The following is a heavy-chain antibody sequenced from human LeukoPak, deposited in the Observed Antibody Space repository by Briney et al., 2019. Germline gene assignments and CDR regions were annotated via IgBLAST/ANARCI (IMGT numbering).Heavy chain of an antibody. CDR3: ARDLGKTAPIDY. V-gene: IGHV1-46*01. CDR2: INPSGGST. J-gene: IGHJ4*02. D-gene: IGHD2-21*02. CDR1: GYTFTSYY. Sequence: ASVKVSCKASGYTFTSYYMHWVRQAPGQGLEWMGIINPSGGSTSYAQKFQGRVTMTRDMSTSTVYMELSSLRSDDTAVYYCARDLGKTAPIDYWGQGTLVTVSS.